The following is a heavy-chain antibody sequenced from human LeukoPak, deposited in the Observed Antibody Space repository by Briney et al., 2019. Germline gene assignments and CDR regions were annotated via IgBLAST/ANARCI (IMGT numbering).Heavy chain of an antibody. Sequence: GGSLRLSCAASGFTFSSYVMHWVRQAPGKGLEWVAVISYDGSNKYYADSVKGRFTISRDNSKNTLYLQMNSLRAEDTAVYYCARGRYSGYDSPYYFDYWGQGTLVTVSS. CDR2: ISYDGSNK. CDR1: GFTFSSYV. J-gene: IGHJ4*02. D-gene: IGHD5-12*01. V-gene: IGHV3-30-3*01. CDR3: ARGRYSGYDSPYYFDY.